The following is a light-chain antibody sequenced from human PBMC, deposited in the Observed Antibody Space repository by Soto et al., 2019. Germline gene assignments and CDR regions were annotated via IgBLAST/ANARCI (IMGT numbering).Light chain of an antibody. V-gene: IGKV3-20*01. CDR2: GAS. J-gene: IGKJ1*01. CDR3: QQYGNSPRT. Sequence: EIVLTQSPGTLSLSPGERATLSCRARQSFSSSYLAWYQQKPGQAPRLHIYGASSRATGIPDRFSGSGSGTDFTLTISRLEPEDFAVYYCQQYGNSPRTFGQGTKVDIK. CDR1: QSFSSSY.